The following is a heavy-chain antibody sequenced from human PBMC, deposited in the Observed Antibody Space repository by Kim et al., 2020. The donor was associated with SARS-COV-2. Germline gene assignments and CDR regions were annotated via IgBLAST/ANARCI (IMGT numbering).Heavy chain of an antibody. CDR1: GYTFTSYG. CDR3: AIYDFWSGYSPTPMDV. V-gene: IGHV1-18*04. J-gene: IGHJ6*02. D-gene: IGHD3-3*01. CDR2: ISAYNGNT. Sequence: ASVKVSCKASGYTFTSYGISWVRQAPGQGLEWMGWISAYNGNTNYAQKLQGRVTMTTDTSTSTAYMELRSLRSDDTAVYYCAIYDFWSGYSPTPMDVWGQGTTVTVSS.